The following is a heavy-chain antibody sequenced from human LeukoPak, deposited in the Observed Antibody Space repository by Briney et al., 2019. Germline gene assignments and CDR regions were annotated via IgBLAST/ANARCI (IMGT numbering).Heavy chain of an antibody. V-gene: IGHV4-61*02. CDR3: ARDYYGSGGYFGGFDY. J-gene: IGHJ4*02. Sequence: SETLSLTCTVSGGSISSGSYYWSWIRQPAGKGLEWIGRIYTSGSTNYNPSLKSRVTISVDTSKNQFSLKLSSVTAADTAVYYCARDYYGSGGYFGGFDYWGQGTLVTVSS. CDR1: GGSISSGSYY. D-gene: IGHD3-10*01. CDR2: IYTSGST.